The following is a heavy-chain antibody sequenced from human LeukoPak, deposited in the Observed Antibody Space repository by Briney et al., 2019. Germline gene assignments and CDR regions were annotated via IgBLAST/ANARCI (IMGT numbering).Heavy chain of an antibody. D-gene: IGHD3-10*01. V-gene: IGHV4-59*08. CDR1: GGSISSYY. Sequence: SETLSLTCIVSGGSISSYYWSWIRQPPGKGLEWIGYIYYSGSTNYNPSLKSRVTISVDTSKNQFSLKLSSVTAADTAVYYCASNYYGSGSLDYWGQGTLVTVSS. CDR2: IYYSGST. CDR3: ASNYYGSGSLDY. J-gene: IGHJ4*02.